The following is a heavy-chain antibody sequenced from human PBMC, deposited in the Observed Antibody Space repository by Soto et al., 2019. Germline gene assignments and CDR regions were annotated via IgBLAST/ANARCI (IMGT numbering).Heavy chain of an antibody. CDR1: NFTFSIYT. V-gene: IGHV3-21*01. Sequence: WSLRLSCAASNFTFSIYTMNWVRQAPGKGLEWVSSIVSVGDQIYYADSVKGRFTISRDSANRSLYLQMNSLRAEDTAVYYCPLWAWTGTTNYHYGADAWGQGTTVTVSS. CDR3: PLWAWTGTTNYHYGADA. CDR2: IVSVGDQI. J-gene: IGHJ6*02. D-gene: IGHD1-1*01.